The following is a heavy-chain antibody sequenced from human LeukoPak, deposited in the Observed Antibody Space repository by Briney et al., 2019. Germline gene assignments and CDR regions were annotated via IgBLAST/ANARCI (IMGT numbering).Heavy chain of an antibody. J-gene: IGHJ6*03. CDR3: ASFNYYYYYMDV. Sequence: GGSLRLSCAASGFTFSSYAMHWVRQAPGKGLEWVAVISYDGSNKYYADSVKGRFTISRDNSKNTLYLQMNSLRAEDTAVYYYASFNYYYYYMDVWGKGATVTVSS. CDR1: GFTFSSYA. CDR2: ISYDGSNK. V-gene: IGHV3-30*01.